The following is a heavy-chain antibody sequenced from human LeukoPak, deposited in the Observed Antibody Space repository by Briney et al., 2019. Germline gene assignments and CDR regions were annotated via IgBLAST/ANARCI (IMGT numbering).Heavy chain of an antibody. D-gene: IGHD1-26*01. CDR1: GYSISSGYY. J-gene: IGHJ4*02. CDR3: ARQDSGCYGVLDY. V-gene: IGHV4-38-2*01. Sequence: PSETLSLTCAVSGYSISSGYYWGWIRQPPGKGLEWIGSIYHSGSTYYNPSLKSRVTISVDTSKNQFSLKLSSVTAADTAVYYCARQDSGCYGVLDYWGQGTLVTVSS. CDR2: IYHSGST.